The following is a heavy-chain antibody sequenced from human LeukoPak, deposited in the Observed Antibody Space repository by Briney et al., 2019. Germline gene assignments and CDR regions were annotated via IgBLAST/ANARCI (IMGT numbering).Heavy chain of an antibody. Sequence: GGSLRLSCAASGFTFSSYSMNWVGQAPGKGLEGVSYISSSSSTMYYADSVKGRFSISRDNAKNSLYLQMNSLRAEDTAAYYCARDHHRRLYDSQARDTFDIWGQGTMVTVSS. CDR3: ARDHHRRLYDSQARDTFDI. D-gene: IGHD3-22*01. J-gene: IGHJ3*02. V-gene: IGHV3-48*01. CDR1: GFTFSSYS. CDR2: ISSSSSTM.